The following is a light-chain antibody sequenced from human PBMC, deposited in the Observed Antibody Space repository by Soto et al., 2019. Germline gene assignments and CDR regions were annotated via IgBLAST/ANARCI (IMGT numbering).Light chain of an antibody. Sequence: EIVMTQSPDTLSVSPGERATLSCRASQSVSSNLAWYQQKPGQAPRLLIYGASTRATGIPARFSGSGSGTEFTLTINSLQSEDSAVYYCQQHNQWPITFGQGTRLEIK. CDR1: QSVSSN. CDR2: GAS. V-gene: IGKV3-15*01. J-gene: IGKJ5*01. CDR3: QQHNQWPIT.